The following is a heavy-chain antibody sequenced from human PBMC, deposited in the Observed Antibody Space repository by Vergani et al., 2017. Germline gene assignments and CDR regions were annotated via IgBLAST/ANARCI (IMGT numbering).Heavy chain of an antibody. D-gene: IGHD1-7*01. CDR1: GCTFSNYD. J-gene: IGHJ4*02. CDR2: IKYNEKRK. V-gene: IGHV3-30*02. Sequence: QVQLVESGGGVVQPGGSLRLFCAASGCTFSNYDIHWVRQAPGRGLEWVAFIKYNEKRKEYEASVKSRFTISRDITKNTLYLQMTSLRGEDTAVYYCVRDGPELFVHWGQGTLVTVSS. CDR3: VRDGPELFVH.